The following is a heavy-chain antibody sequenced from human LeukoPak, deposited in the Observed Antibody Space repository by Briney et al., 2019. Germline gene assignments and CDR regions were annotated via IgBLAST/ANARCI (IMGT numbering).Heavy chain of an antibody. D-gene: IGHD6-19*01. V-gene: IGHV3-30*04. CDR3: ARGYTSASS. CDR1: GFTFNIFA. CDR2: ISYDGTNK. Sequence: PGGSLRLSCAASGFTFNIFAMHWVRQAPGKGLEWVAVISYDGTNKYYADSAKGRFTISRDNSKNTLYLQMDSLRADDMSVYYCARGYTSASSWGQGTLVTVSS. J-gene: IGHJ4*02.